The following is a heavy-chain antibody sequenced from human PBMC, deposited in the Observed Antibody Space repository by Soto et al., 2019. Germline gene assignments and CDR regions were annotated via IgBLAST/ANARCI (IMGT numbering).Heavy chain of an antibody. J-gene: IGHJ4*02. CDR3: TRDEEWLLYYFDY. D-gene: IGHD3-3*01. CDR2: IRSKAYGGTT. V-gene: IGHV3-49*03. CDR1: GFTFGDYA. Sequence: GGSLRLSCTASGFTFGDYAMSWFRQAPGKGLEWVGFIRSKAYGGTTEYAASVKGRFTISRDDSKSIAYLQMNSLKTEDTAVYYCTRDEEWLLYYFDYWGQGTLVTVSS.